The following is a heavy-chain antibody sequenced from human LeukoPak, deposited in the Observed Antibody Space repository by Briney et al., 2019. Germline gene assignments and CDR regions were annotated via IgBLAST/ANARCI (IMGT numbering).Heavy chain of an antibody. Sequence: PGGSLRLSCAASGFTFSSYEMNWVRQAPGKGLERVSYISSTGGTIYYADSVKGRFTISRDNAKNSLYLQMNSLRAEDTAVYYCARDPTENWFDPWGQGTLVTVSS. D-gene: IGHD1-14*01. V-gene: IGHV3-48*03. J-gene: IGHJ5*02. CDR1: GFTFSSYE. CDR3: ARDPTENWFDP. CDR2: ISSTGGTI.